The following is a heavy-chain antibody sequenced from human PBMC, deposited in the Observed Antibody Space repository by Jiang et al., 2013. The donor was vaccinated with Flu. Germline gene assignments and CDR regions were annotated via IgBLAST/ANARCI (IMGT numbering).Heavy chain of an antibody. CDR2: IYYSGNI. Sequence: YGPGLVKPSETLSLTCTVSGGSISGYYWSWVRQPPGKGLEWIAYIYYSGNINYNPSLKSRVTISVDTSKNQISLKLNSVTAADTAVYYCAGANSVAGHYGMDVWGQGTTVTVSS. CDR1: GGSISGYY. J-gene: IGHJ6*02. V-gene: IGHV4-59*01. CDR3: AGANSVAGHYGMDV. D-gene: IGHD6-19*01.